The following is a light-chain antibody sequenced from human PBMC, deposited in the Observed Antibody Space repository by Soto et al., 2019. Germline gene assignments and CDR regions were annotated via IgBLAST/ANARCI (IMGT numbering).Light chain of an antibody. CDR3: QQRSNWPRT. CDR2: DAS. J-gene: IGKJ1*01. V-gene: IGKV3-11*01. Sequence: DIVMTQSPATLSVSLVDRATLSCRASQTISSYLAWYQQKPGQAPSLLIYDASTRATGIPARFSGSGSGTDFTLTISSLEPEDFAVYYCQQRSNWPRTFGQGTKVDIK. CDR1: QTISSY.